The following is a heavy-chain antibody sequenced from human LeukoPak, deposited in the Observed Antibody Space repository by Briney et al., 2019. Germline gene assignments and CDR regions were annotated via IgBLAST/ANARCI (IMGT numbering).Heavy chain of an antibody. Sequence: QPGGSLRLSCAASGFTFSSYAMSWVSQAPGKGLEWVSTISDSGGSTYYADSVQGRFTISRDNSKNTLFLQMNSLRAEDTAIYYCAKLLRAYSYGGFDYWGQGTLVTVSS. V-gene: IGHV3-23*01. CDR2: ISDSGGST. J-gene: IGHJ4*02. CDR1: GFTFSSYA. D-gene: IGHD5-18*01. CDR3: AKLLRAYSYGGFDY.